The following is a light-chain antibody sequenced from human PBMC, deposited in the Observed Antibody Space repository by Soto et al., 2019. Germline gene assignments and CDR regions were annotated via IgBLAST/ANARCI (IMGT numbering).Light chain of an antibody. Sequence: QSALTQPASVSGSPGQSITISCTGTSSDVGDYDYVSWYQHHPGKAPKLLIYDVSNRPSGVSNRFSGSKSAKMASLTSSGVQAEDEADYDCSSYTSSTRWVFVGGTQLTVL. CDR2: DVS. J-gene: IGLJ3*02. V-gene: IGLV2-14*03. CDR1: SSDVGDYDY. CDR3: SSYTSSTRWV.